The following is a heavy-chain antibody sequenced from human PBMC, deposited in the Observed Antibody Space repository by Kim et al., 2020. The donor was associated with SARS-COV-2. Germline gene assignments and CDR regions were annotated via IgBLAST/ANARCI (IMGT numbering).Heavy chain of an antibody. CDR1: GFTFSNYY. J-gene: IGHJ4*02. Sequence: GGSLRLSCAASGFTFSNYYFHWVRQAPGKGLVLVSRISSDGTNIVYADSVRGRFTISRDNTRNTLYLQMNSLRAEDSAVYFCARDLPDLHYLDYWGQGALVTVSS. V-gene: IGHV3-74*01. CDR2: ISSDGTNI. CDR3: ARDLPDLHYLDY.